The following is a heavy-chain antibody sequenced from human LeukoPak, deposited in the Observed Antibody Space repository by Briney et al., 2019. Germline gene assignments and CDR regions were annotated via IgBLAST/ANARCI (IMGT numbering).Heavy chain of an antibody. CDR3: ASEDCSSTSCYKYYYYGMDV. Sequence: SVKVSCKASGGTFSSYAISWVRQAPGQGLEWMGGIIPIFGTANYAQKFQGRVTITADESTSTAYMELSSLRSEDTAVYYCASEDCSSTSCYKYYYYGMDVWGQGTTVTVSS. CDR2: IIPIFGTA. V-gene: IGHV1-69*13. D-gene: IGHD2-2*02. CDR1: GGTFSSYA. J-gene: IGHJ6*02.